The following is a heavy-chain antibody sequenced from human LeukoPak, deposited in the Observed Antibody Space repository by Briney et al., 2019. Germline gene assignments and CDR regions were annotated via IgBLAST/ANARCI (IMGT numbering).Heavy chain of an antibody. D-gene: IGHD3-16*01. CDR3: AREGGVGPTPAAFDI. V-gene: IGHV1-24*01. CDR2: FDPEDGET. J-gene: IGHJ3*02. CDR1: GYTLTELS. Sequence: ASVKVSCKVSGYTLTELSMHWVRQAPGKGLEWMGGFDPEDGETIYAQKSQGRVTITADESTRIVYMELSSLRSEDTAVYYCAREGGVGPTPAAFDIWGQGTMVTVSS.